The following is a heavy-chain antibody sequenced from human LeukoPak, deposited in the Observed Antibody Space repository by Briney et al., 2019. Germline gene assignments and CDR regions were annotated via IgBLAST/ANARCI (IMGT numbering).Heavy chain of an antibody. CDR2: IYVTGT. CDR1: GGSIGTYY. CDR3: ARGDKIYDYVWGSYRRYYFDY. D-gene: IGHD3-16*02. J-gene: IGHJ4*02. Sequence: SETLSLTCTVSGGSIGTYYGSWVRQSPGTGLEWIGYIYVTGTRYNPYLQSRVTISVDTSKNQFSLKLSSVTAADTAVYYCARGDKIYDYVWGSYRRYYFDYWGQGTLVTVSS. V-gene: IGHV4-59*12.